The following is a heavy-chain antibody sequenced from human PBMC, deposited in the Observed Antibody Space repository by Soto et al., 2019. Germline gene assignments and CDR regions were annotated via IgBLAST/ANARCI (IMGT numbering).Heavy chain of an antibody. D-gene: IGHD5-12*01. J-gene: IGHJ6*02. Sequence: GASLRLSCAASGFTFSSYGMHWVRQAPGKGLDWVAVIWYDGSNKYYADSVKGRFTISRDNSKNTLYLQMNSLRAEDTAVYYCARDLDDLATDYHYYYGMAVWGQGTTVTVAS. CDR1: GFTFSSYG. CDR3: ARDLDDLATDYHYYYGMAV. CDR2: IWYDGSNK. V-gene: IGHV3-33*01.